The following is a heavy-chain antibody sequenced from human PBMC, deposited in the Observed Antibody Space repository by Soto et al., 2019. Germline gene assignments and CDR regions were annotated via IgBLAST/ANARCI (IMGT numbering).Heavy chain of an antibody. CDR2: IVPMFGTA. J-gene: IGHJ5*02. CDR1: GGTFGNSA. D-gene: IGHD3-3*01. Sequence: QVQLVQSGAEVKKPGSSVNVSCKTSGGTFGNSAVTWVRQAPGQGLEWLGGIVPMFGTANYAQKFQGRVTITADESTXPXXXEXXSLNTDDTAVYYCARDGDPQSAFWSGPLGGGRFDPWGQGTLVTVSS. V-gene: IGHV1-69*12. CDR3: ARDGDPQSAFWSGPLGGGRFDP.